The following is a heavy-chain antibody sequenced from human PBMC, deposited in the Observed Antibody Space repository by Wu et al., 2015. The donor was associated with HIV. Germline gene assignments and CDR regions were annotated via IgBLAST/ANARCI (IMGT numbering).Heavy chain of an antibody. Sequence: QVHLLQSGAEVKRSGSSVRVSCKASGATFTSYALSWVRQAPGQGLEWMGRLIPMYDTADYAQKFQGRVTITADVSTNTAYMVVSSLTSDDTAVYYCAGGGGRTAMDPFDFWGQGTLVTVSS. CDR2: LIPMYDTA. CDR1: GATFTSYA. V-gene: IGHV1-69*13. D-gene: IGHD5-18*01. CDR3: AGGGGRTAMDPFDF. J-gene: IGHJ4*02.